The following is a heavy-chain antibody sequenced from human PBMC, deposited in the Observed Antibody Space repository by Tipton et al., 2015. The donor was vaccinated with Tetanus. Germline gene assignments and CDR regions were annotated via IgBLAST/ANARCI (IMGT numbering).Heavy chain of an antibody. D-gene: IGHD5-18*01. J-gene: IGHJ5*02. CDR3: ARGGRIQLWTNWFDP. Sequence: TLSLTCTVSGGSISSSSYYWGWIRQPPGKGLEWIGSIYYSGSTYYNPSLKSRVTISVDTSKNQFSLKLSSVTAADTAVYYCARGGRIQLWTNWFDPWGQGTLVTVSS. CDR2: IYYSGST. V-gene: IGHV4-39*07. CDR1: GGSISSSSYY.